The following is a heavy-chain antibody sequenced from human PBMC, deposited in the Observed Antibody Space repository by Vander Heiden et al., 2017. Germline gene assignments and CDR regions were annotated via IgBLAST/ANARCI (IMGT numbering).Heavy chain of an antibody. CDR3: VKDVGAAGSSFDV. D-gene: IGHD3-10*01. CDR1: GFSVEEYA. Sequence: EVQLVESGGGLVQPGRYLRLSCAASGFSVEEYAMQWVRQAPGKGLEWVAGISWNAGKVHYADSVKGRFTITRDNAKKSLYLQMNSLRAEETALFYCVKDVGAAGSSFDVWGQGTMVTVSS. CDR2: ISWNAGKV. J-gene: IGHJ3*01. V-gene: IGHV3-9*01.